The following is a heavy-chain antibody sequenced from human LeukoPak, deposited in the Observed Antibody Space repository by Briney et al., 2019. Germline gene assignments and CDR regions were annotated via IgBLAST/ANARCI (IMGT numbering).Heavy chain of an antibody. CDR2: ISYTGTT. CDR3: ARNFARNSGDYGNDGFDV. V-gene: IGHV4-59*01. J-gene: IGHJ3*01. D-gene: IGHD4-17*01. Sequence: SETLSLTCAVSGGSLNLFYWSWIRQPPQKGLEWIGYISYTGTTYYNPSLKTRVTISLDTSKNHFSLNLGSATAADTAVYYCARNFARNSGDYGNDGFDVWGLGTMVTVSS. CDR1: GGSLNLFY.